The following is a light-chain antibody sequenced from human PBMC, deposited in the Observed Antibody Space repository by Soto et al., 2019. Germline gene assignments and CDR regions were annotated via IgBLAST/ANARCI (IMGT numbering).Light chain of an antibody. CDR3: AAWDDSLNGQV. CDR1: SSNIGSNT. J-gene: IGLJ1*01. V-gene: IGLV1-44*01. CDR2: SNN. Sequence: QLVLTQPPSASGTPGQRVTISCSGSSSNIGSNTVNWYQQLPGTAPKLLIYSNNQRPSGVPDRFSGSKSGTSASLAISGRQSEDEADYYCAAWDDSLNGQVFGTGTKVTVL.